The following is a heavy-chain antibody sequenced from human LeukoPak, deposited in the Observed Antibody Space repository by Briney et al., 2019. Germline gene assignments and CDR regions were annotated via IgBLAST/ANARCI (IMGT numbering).Heavy chain of an antibody. CDR1: GGSISSYY. V-gene: IGHV4-59*01. J-gene: IGHJ4*02. CDR3: ARGGPTVTAFASFDY. D-gene: IGHD4-11*01. Sequence: PSETLSLTCIVSGGSISSYYWSWLRQPLGKGLEWIGHIFYSGSTNYNPFLDSRVTISVDTSKNQLSLKLNSVTAADTAVYYCARGGPTVTAFASFDYWGQGTLVTVSS. CDR2: IFYSGST.